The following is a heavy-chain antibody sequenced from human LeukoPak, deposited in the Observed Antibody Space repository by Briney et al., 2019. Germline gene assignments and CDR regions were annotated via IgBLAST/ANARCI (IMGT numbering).Heavy chain of an antibody. CDR1: AGSLSTYY. V-gene: IGHV4-59*08. CDR2: VYYTGST. D-gene: IGHD2-21*01. CDR3: ARHDSSPFPLDY. Sequence: SETLSLTCTVSAGSLSTYYWSWIRRPPGKGLGWIGYVYYTGSTNYNPSLKSRVTTSVDTSKNQFSLKVNSVTAADTAVYYCARHDSSPFPLDYWGQGTLVTVSS. J-gene: IGHJ4*02.